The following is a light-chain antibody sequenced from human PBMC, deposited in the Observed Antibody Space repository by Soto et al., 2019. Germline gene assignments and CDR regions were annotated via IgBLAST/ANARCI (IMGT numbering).Light chain of an antibody. J-gene: IGKJ4*01. V-gene: IGKV3-11*01. Sequence: EIVLTQSPATLSLSPGERATLSCRASQSVSSYLAWYQQKPGQAPRLLIYDASNRATGIPARFSGSGSATDFPLTIRSLEPEDFAIYYCQQRSNWPLFGGGTKVEIK. CDR2: DAS. CDR3: QQRSNWPL. CDR1: QSVSSY.